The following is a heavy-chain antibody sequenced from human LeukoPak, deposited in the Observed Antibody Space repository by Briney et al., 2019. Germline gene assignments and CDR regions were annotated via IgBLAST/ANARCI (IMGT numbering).Heavy chain of an antibody. J-gene: IGHJ4*02. Sequence: ASVKVSCKASGYTFTSYYMHWVRQAPGQGLEWMGIINPSGGSTSYAQKFQGRVTMTRDMSTSTVYMELSSLRSEDTAVYYCARALRGLIVGIFEMDFDYWGQGTLVTVSS. CDR1: GYTFTSYY. CDR3: ARALRGLIVGIFEMDFDY. D-gene: IGHD1-26*01. CDR2: INPSGGST. V-gene: IGHV1-46*01.